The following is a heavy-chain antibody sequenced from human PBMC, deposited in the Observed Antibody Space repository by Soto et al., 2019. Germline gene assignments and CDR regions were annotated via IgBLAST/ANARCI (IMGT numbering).Heavy chain of an antibody. Sequence: GGSLRLACVGSGFTFSNAWMSWVRQAPGKGLEWVGRIKSIYNGGTIEYAAPVKGRFIITRDDSRATVFLQMNSLKTEDTAVYYCATGQYFDFWGQGTQVTVSS. CDR1: GFTFSNAW. CDR2: IKSIYNGGTI. J-gene: IGHJ4*02. V-gene: IGHV3-15*01. CDR3: ATGQYFDF.